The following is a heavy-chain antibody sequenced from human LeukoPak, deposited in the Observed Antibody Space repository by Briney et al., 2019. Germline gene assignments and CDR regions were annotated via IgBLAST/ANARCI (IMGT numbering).Heavy chain of an antibody. CDR2: ISGSGGST. Sequence: GGSLRLSCAASGFTFSSYWMSWVRQAPGKGLEWVSAISGSGGSTYYADSVKGRFTISRDNSKNTLYLQMNSLRAEDTAVYYCAKGVPHSSWYRPFDYWGQGTLVTVSS. CDR1: GFTFSSYW. D-gene: IGHD6-13*01. CDR3: AKGVPHSSWYRPFDY. J-gene: IGHJ4*02. V-gene: IGHV3-23*01.